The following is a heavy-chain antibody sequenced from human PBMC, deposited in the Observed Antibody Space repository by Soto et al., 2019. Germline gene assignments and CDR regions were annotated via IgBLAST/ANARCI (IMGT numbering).Heavy chain of an antibody. J-gene: IGHJ2*01. CDR1: GGTFSSYA. D-gene: IGHD2-21*02. CDR2: IIPIFGTA. CDR3: AYGGNSPKPNWYFDL. V-gene: IGHV1-69*01. Sequence: QVQLVQSGAEVKKPGSSVKVSCKASGGTFSSYAISWVRQAPGQGLEWMGGIIPIFGTANYAQKFQGRVTITADESTRTAYMELSSLRSEDTAVYYCAYGGNSPKPNWYFDLWGRGTLVTVSS.